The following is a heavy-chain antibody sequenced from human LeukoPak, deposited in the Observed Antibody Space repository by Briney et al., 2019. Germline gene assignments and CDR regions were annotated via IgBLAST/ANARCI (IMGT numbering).Heavy chain of an antibody. D-gene: IGHD6-13*01. Sequence: GGSLRLSCAATGFTFDDYAMHWVRQAPGKGLEWVSLISGDGGITYYADSVKGRFTISRDNSKNSLYLQMNSLRTEDTALYYCAKDIVAAAGNVFGYWGQGTLVTVSS. CDR2: ISGDGGIT. CDR3: AKDIVAAAGNVFGY. CDR1: GFTFDDYA. J-gene: IGHJ4*02. V-gene: IGHV3-43*02.